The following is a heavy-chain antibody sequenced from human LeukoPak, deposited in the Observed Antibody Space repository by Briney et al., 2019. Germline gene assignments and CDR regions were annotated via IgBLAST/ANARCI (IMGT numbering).Heavy chain of an antibody. CDR1: GFTFSSYA. J-gene: IGHJ4*02. Sequence: PGGSLRLSCAAPGFTFSSYAMSWVRQAPGKGLEWVSDISGSGGSTYYADSVKGRFTISRDNSKNTMYLQMNSLRAEDTAVYYCAKRIQSAMVMGYWGQGTLVTVSS. CDR2: ISGSGGST. V-gene: IGHV3-23*01. CDR3: AKRIQSAMVMGY. D-gene: IGHD5-18*01.